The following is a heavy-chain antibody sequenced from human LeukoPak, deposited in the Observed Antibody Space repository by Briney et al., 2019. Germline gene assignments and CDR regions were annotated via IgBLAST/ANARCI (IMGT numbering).Heavy chain of an antibody. CDR3: ARDGEQWLGYYYYYYMDA. J-gene: IGHJ6*03. CDR2: IYSSGGT. CDR1: GDSMTKYY. Sequence: SETLSLTCTVSGDSMTKYYWSWIRQPPGKGLEWIGFIYSSGGTSYNPSLKSRITISIDMSKNQFSLKLSSVTAADTAVYYCARDGEQWLGYYYYYYMDAWGKGTTVTVSS. V-gene: IGHV4-59*12. D-gene: IGHD6-19*01.